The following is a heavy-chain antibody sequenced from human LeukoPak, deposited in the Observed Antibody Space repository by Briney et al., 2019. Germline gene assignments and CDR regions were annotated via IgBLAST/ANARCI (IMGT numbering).Heavy chain of an antibody. Sequence: ASVMVSCKASGYTYTNYYMHSVRQAPGQGLDWMGIINPSGGSTTYAQKFQGRVTMTRDSSTSTVYMELRSLRSEDTAVYYCARDVASSGYFWDWGQGTLVTVSS. CDR1: GYTYTNYY. CDR2: INPSGGST. D-gene: IGHD3-22*01. J-gene: IGHJ4*02. V-gene: IGHV1-46*01. CDR3: ARDVASSGYFWD.